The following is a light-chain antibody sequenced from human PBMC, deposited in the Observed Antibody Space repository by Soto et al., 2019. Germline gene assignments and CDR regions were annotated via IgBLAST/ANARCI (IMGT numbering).Light chain of an antibody. CDR2: GAS. CDR3: QQLTNFRFT. Sequence: IQLPQSPSSLLGFGGERVTFTGRASKGIKKFLAWYQQRPGKAPQLLVYGASTLQSGVPSRFSGSGSGTDFTLTISSLQPEDFATYYCQQLTNFRFTFGQGTKLDIK. J-gene: IGKJ2*01. CDR1: KGIKKF. V-gene: IGKV1-9*01.